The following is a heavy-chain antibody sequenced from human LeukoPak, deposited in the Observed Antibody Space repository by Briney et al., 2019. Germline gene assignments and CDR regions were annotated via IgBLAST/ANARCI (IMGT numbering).Heavy chain of an antibody. V-gene: IGHV4-61*02. CDR3: ARSYTDLWSGYSDAFDI. J-gene: IGHJ3*02. CDR2: IYTSGST. Sequence: SETLSLTCTVSGGSISSGSYYWSWIRQPAGKGLEWIGRIYTSGSTNYNPSLKSRVTISVDTSKNQFSLKLSSVTAADTAVYYCARSYTDLWSGYSDAFDIWGQGTMVTVSS. D-gene: IGHD3-3*01. CDR1: GGSISSGSYY.